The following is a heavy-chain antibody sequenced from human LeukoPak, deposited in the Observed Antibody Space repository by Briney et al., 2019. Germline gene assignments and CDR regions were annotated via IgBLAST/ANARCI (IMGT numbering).Heavy chain of an antibody. CDR2: ISSNSENR. CDR3: AKDIGFGITMFRAMDV. D-gene: IGHD3-10*01. V-gene: IGHV3-9*01. CDR1: GLTVSSNC. J-gene: IGHJ6*04. Sequence: GGSLRLSCAASGLTVSSNCMSWVRQAPGKGLEWVSGISSNSENRGYADSVKGRFTISRDDAKNSLFLQMNSLRAEDTALYYCAKDIGFGITMFRAMDVWGKGTTVTISS.